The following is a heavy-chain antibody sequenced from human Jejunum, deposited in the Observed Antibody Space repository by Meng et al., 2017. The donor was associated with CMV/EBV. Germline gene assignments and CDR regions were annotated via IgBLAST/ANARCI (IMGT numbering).Heavy chain of an antibody. CDR1: TRHD. J-gene: IGHJ4*02. Sequence: TRHDMTWVRQAPGKGLEWVSGISGNSGSTYYADSVKGRFSISRDNSKNTVYLQMNSLRAEDTAVYYCASRPGAIFGVVIIPNFDYWGQGTLVTVSS. D-gene: IGHD3-3*01. CDR3: ASRPGAIFGVVIIPNFDY. CDR2: ISGNSGST. V-gene: IGHV3-23*01.